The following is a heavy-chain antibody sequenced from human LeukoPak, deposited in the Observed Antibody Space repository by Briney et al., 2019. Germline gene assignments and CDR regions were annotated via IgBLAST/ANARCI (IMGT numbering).Heavy chain of an antibody. J-gene: IGHJ5*02. CDR2: IYYSGSP. V-gene: IGHV4-30-4*01. CDR3: GRLLIGHFDP. CDR1: GGSVSSGDYY. Sequence: SQTLSLTCTVSGGSVSSGDYYWSWICQPPGKGLEWIGYIYYSGSPYYNPSLKSRATISVDTSKNQFSLKLTSVTAADTAVYYCGRLLIGHFDPWGQGTLVTVSS.